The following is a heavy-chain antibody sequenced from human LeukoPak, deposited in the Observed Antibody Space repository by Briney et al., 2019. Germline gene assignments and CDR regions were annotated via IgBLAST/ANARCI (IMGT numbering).Heavy chain of an antibody. D-gene: IGHD3-3*01. CDR1: GFLFSSYA. CDR3: ASWAGNTQSDSWSGPFDY. J-gene: IGHJ4*02. V-gene: IGHV3-23*01. Sequence: GGSLRLSCAASGFLFSSYAMSWVRQAPGKGLEWVSAISGSGGRTDYADSVKGRFTISRDNAKNSLYLQMSSLRVEDTAVYYWASWAGNTQSDSWSGPFDYWGQGTLVTVSS. CDR2: ISGSGGRT.